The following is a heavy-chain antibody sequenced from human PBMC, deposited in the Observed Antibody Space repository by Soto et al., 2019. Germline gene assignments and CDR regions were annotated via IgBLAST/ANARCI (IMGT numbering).Heavy chain of an antibody. CDR1: GFTFSSYS. D-gene: IGHD3-22*01. CDR2: ISSSSSYI. CDR3: ARDLYYYASSGFNY. V-gene: IGHV3-21*01. J-gene: IGHJ4*02. Sequence: GFTFSSYSMMWVRQAPGKGLEWVSSISSSSSYIYYADSVKGRFTISRDNAKNSLYLQMNSLRAEDTAVYYCARDLYYYASSGFNYWGQGTLVTVSS.